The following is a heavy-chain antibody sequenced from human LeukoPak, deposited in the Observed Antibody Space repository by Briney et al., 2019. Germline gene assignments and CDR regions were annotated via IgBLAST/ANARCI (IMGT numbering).Heavy chain of an antibody. D-gene: IGHD3-16*01. CDR1: GFTFSSIW. CDR2: IKHDGSET. V-gene: IGHV3-7*02. CDR3: AKNGGPHGMDV. J-gene: IGHJ6*02. Sequence: GGSLRLTCATSGFTFSSIWMSWVRQAPGKGLEWVANIKHDGSETNYVDSVKGRFTISRDNAKNSLHLQMNSLRVEDTAVYYCAKNGGPHGMDVWGQGTTVTVSS.